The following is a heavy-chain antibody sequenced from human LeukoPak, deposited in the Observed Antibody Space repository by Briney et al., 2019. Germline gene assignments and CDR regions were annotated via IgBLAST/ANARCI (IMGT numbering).Heavy chain of an antibody. CDR2: ISYDGSNK. Sequence: GGSLRLSCTASGFTFGDYSMNWVRQAPGKGLEWVAVISYDGSNKYYADSVKGRFTISRDNSKNTLYLQMNSLRAEDTAVYYCARVLRFLAYAFDIWGQGTMVTVSS. J-gene: IGHJ3*02. V-gene: IGHV3-30*04. CDR1: GFTFGDYS. CDR3: ARVLRFLAYAFDI. D-gene: IGHD3-3*01.